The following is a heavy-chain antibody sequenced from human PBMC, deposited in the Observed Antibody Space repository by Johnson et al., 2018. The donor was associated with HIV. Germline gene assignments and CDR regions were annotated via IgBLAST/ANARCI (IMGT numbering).Heavy chain of an antibody. V-gene: IGHV3-73*02. CDR1: GFTFSGSA. Sequence: VQLVESGGGLVQPGGSLKLSCAASGFTFSGSAMHWVRQASGKGLEWVGRIRSKANSYATAYAASVKGRFTISRDDSKNTAYLQMNSLKTEDTAVYYCTSRRDGDNLIGIWGQGTMVTVSS. CDR2: IRSKANSYAT. J-gene: IGHJ3*02. CDR3: TSRRDGDNLIGI. D-gene: IGHD5-24*01.